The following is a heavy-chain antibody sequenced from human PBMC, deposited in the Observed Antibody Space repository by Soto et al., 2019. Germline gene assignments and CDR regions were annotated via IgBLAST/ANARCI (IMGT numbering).Heavy chain of an antibody. D-gene: IGHD5-12*01. J-gene: IGHJ4*02. V-gene: IGHV3-43*01. CDR2: ISWDGGST. CDR3: AKDIDGYNPTPSYYFDY. CDR1: GFTFDDYT. Sequence: GGSLRLSCAASGFTFDDYTMHWVRQAPGKGLEWVSLISWDGGSTYYADSVKGRFTISRDNSKNSLYLQMNSLRTEDTALYYCAKDIDGYNPTPSYYFDYWGQGTLVTVSS.